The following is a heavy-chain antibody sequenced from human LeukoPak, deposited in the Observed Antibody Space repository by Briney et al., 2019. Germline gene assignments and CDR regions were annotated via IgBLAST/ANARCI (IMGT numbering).Heavy chain of an antibody. CDR2: IIPIFGIA. J-gene: IGHJ6*02. CDR1: GGTFRSYA. CDR3: ASHIAAAGPTRDYYYYGMDV. Sequence: SVKVSCKAPGGTFRSYAISWVRQAPGQGLEWMGRIIPIFGIANYAQKFQGRVTITADKSTSTAYMELSSLRSEDTAVYYCASHIAAAGPTRDYYYYGMDVWGQGTTVTVSS. V-gene: IGHV1-69*04. D-gene: IGHD6-13*01.